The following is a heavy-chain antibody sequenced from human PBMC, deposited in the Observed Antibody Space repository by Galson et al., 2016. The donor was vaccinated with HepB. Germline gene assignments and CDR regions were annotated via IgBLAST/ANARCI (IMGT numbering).Heavy chain of an antibody. CDR2: MNPDGSAR. CDR3: AREPGADV. J-gene: IGHJ4*02. CDR1: GYSFWRYW. Sequence: SLRLSCAASGYSFWRYWMSWVRQAPGKGLEWVANMNPDGSARNYVDSVKGRFTISRDNAKNSLYLQMNSLSVDDTAVYFCAREPGADVWGQGTLVIVSS. D-gene: IGHD1-26*01. V-gene: IGHV3-7*03.